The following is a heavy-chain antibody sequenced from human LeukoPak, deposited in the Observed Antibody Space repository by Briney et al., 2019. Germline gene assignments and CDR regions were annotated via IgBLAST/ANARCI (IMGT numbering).Heavy chain of an antibody. V-gene: IGHV4-59*01. J-gene: IGHJ4*02. CDR1: GGSISSYY. D-gene: IGHD2-2*01. Sequence: SETLSLTCTVSGGSISSYYWSWIRQPPGKGLEWIGYIYSSGSTNYNPSLKSRVTISVDTSKNQFSLKLSSVTAADTAVYYCARADCSSTSCYYRPYYFDYWGQGTLVTVSS. CDR3: ARADCSSTSCYYRPYYFDY. CDR2: IYSSGST.